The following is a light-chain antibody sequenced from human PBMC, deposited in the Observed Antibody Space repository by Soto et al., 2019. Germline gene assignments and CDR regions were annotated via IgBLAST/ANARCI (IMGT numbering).Light chain of an antibody. CDR1: SSDVGSYNL. CDR3: CSYAGSSTWV. CDR2: EGN. V-gene: IGLV2-23*01. Sequence: QSALTQPASVSGSPGQSITISCTGTSSDVGSYNLVSWYQRHPGKAPKLMIYEGNERPSGVSNRFSGSKSGNTAPLTISGLQAEDEADYYCCSYAGSSTWVFGGGTKLTVL. J-gene: IGLJ3*02.